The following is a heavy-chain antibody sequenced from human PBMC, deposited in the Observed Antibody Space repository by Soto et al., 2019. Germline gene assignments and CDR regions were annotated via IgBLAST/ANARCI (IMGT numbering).Heavy chain of an antibody. CDR2: ISHDGSSK. V-gene: IGHV3-30*18. J-gene: IGHJ3*02. CDR3: AKIVGPPAHFDI. D-gene: IGHD3-16*02. Sequence: PGGSLRLSCAASGFTFSNYDIHWVRQAPGKGLEWVTVISHDGSSKYYAASVKRRLTISRDNSEKTLYLQMNRLRAEDTAVYYCAKIVGPPAHFDIRGQGTIVTVSS. CDR1: GFTFSNYD.